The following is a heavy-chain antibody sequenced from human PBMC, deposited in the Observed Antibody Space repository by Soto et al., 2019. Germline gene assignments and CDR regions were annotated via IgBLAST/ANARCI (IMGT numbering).Heavy chain of an antibody. V-gene: IGHV1-58*01. CDR1: GLTFTSSA. CDR3: AAVVVVAATPDGFDP. D-gene: IGHD2-15*01. J-gene: IGHJ5*02. Sequence: SVKVSCKASGLTFTSSAVQWVRQARGQRLEWIGWIVVGSGNTNYAQKFQERVTITRDMSTSTAYMELSSLRSEDTAVYYCAAVVVVAATPDGFDPWGQGTLVTVSS. CDR2: IVVGSGNT.